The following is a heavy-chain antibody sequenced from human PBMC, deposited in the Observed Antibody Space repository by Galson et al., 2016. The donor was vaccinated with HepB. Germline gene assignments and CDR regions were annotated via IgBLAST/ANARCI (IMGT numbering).Heavy chain of an antibody. D-gene: IGHD3-22*01. CDR1: GGSFRSYA. J-gene: IGHJ5*02. V-gene: IGHV1-69*13. Sequence: SVKVSCKASGGSFRSYAFNWVRQAPGQGLEWMGGIIPMFRTTNYAQKFQGRVTITADESTSTMELSSLRSEDTAVYYCATVPPSYYHDRTPYRFSWGQGTLVTVSS. CDR2: IIPMFRTT. CDR3: ATVPPSYYHDRTPYRFS.